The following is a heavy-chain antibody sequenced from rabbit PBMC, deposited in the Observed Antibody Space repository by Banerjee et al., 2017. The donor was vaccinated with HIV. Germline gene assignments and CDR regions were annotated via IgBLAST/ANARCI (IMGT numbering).Heavy chain of an antibody. Sequence: QEQLEESGGDLVKPGASLTLTCTASGFSFSSSHYMCWVRQAPGKGLEWIACIYVGSSGSTYYASWAKGRFTISKTSSTTVTLQMTSLTAADTATYFCARDSDGGRVMDFFDLWGPGTLVTVS. J-gene: IGHJ4*01. CDR1: GFSFSSSHY. CDR2: IYVGSSGST. CDR3: ARDSDGGRVMDFFDL. D-gene: IGHD6-1*01. V-gene: IGHV1S45*01.